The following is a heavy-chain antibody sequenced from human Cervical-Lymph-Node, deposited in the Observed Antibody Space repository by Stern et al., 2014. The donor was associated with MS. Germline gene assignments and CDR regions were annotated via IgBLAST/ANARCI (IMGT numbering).Heavy chain of an antibody. CDR2: IYWDDDK. CDR3: AHIAVAAYYFDY. Sequence: QVPLRESGPTLVKPTQTLTLTCTFSGFSLSTSGVGVGWIRQPPGKALEWLALIYWDDDKRYSSSLKSRLTITKYTSKNQVVLTMTNMDPVDTATYYCAHIAVAAYYFDYWGQGTLVTVSS. V-gene: IGHV2-5*02. CDR1: GFSLSTSGVG. D-gene: IGHD6-19*01. J-gene: IGHJ4*02.